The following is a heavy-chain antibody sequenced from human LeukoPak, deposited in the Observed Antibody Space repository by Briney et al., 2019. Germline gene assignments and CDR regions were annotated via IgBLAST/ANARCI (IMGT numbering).Heavy chain of an antibody. Sequence: PSETLSLTCAVYGGSFSGYYWSWIRQPPGKGLEWIGEINHSGSTNYNPSLKSRVTISVDTSKNQFSLKLSSVTAADTAVYYCARGSYDFWSVIQLNWFDPWGQGTLVTVSS. CDR2: INHSGST. J-gene: IGHJ5*02. CDR3: ARGSYDFWSVIQLNWFDP. V-gene: IGHV4-34*01. CDR1: GGSFSGYY. D-gene: IGHD3-3*01.